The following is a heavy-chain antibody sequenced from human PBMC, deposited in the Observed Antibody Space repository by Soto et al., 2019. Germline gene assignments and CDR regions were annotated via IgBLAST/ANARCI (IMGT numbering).Heavy chain of an antibody. J-gene: IGHJ5*02. V-gene: IGHV4-31*03. CDR3: ARAQRGYSYGLISDWFDP. D-gene: IGHD5-18*01. CDR1: GGSISSGCYY. Sequence: SETLSLTCTVSGGSISSGCYYWSWIRQHPGKGLEWIGYIYYSGSTYYNPSLKSRVTISVDTSKNQFSLKLSSVTAADTAVYYCARAQRGYSYGLISDWFDPWGQGTLVTVSS. CDR2: IYYSGST.